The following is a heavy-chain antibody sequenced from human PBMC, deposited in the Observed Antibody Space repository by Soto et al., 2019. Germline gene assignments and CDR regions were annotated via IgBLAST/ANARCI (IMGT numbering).Heavy chain of an antibody. CDR2: IYYNGGT. V-gene: IGHV4-59*01. J-gene: IGHJ4*02. CDR1: AGSISSYY. CDR3: ARTLGRVTFDY. Sequence: PSETMSLTWTVSAGSISSYYWSCIRQPPGKGLEWIGYIYYNGGTNYSPALEARFTISVDTSKDQFSRKLNSVTAADTAVYYCARTLGRVTFDYWGQGTLVTVSS. D-gene: IGHD4-4*01.